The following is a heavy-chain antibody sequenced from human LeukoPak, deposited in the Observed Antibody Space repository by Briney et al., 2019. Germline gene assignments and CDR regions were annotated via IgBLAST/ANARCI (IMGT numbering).Heavy chain of an antibody. D-gene: IGHD6-19*01. J-gene: IGHJ4*02. CDR3: ARHSSGWYFDSY. Sequence: SGTLSLTCAVSGGSISSSNWWSWVRQPPGKGLEWIGESYHSGSTNYNPSLKSRITISIDKSKNQFSLKLSSVTAADTAVYHCARHSSGWYFDSYWGQGTLVTVSS. CDR2: SYHSGST. V-gene: IGHV4-4*02. CDR1: GGSISSSNW.